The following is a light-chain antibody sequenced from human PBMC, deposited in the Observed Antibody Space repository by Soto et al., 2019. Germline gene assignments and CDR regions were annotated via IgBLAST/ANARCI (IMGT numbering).Light chain of an antibody. J-gene: IGKJ1*01. Sequence: DIQMTQSPPSLSASVGDRVTITCRASQGISNYLAWYQQKPGELPKLVIYAASILQTGVPSRFSGSGSWTDFALTISRLEPEDFATYYCQQYNSYWTFGQGTKVDIK. CDR1: QGISNY. CDR2: AAS. V-gene: IGKV1-27*01. CDR3: QQYNSYWT.